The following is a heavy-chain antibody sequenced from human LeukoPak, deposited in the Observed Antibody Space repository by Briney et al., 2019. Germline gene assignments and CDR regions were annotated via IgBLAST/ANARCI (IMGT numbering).Heavy chain of an antibody. CDR2: IIPIFGTA. D-gene: IGHD4-11*01. Sequence: SVKVSCKASGGTFSSYAISWVRQAPGQGLEWMGGIIPIFGTANYAQKFQGRVTITTDESTSTAYMELSSLRSEDTAVYYCARVSDSNYYYYYYMDVWGKGTTVTVSS. CDR3: ARVSDSNYYYYYYMDV. CDR1: GGTFSSYA. V-gene: IGHV1-69*05. J-gene: IGHJ6*03.